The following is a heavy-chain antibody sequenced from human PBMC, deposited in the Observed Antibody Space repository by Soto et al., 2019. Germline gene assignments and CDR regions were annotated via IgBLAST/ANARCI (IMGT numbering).Heavy chain of an antibody. J-gene: IGHJ4*02. CDR2: ISGSGGST. CDR3: AKDLRIWSGYNCFDY. D-gene: IGHD3-3*01. CDR1: GFTFSSYA. Sequence: EVQLLESGGGLVQPGGSLRLSCAASGFTFSSYAMSWVRQAPGKGLEWVSAISGSGGSTYYAVSVKGRFTISRDNSKNTLYLQMNSLRAEDTAVYYCAKDLRIWSGYNCFDYWGQGTLVTVFS. V-gene: IGHV3-23*01.